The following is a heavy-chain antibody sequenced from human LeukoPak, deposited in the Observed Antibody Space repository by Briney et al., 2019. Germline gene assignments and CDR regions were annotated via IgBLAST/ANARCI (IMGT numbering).Heavy chain of an antibody. V-gene: IGHV3-48*03. Sequence: PGGSLRLSCAASGFTFSSYEMNWVRQAPGKGLEWVSYISSSGSTIYYADSVKGRFTISRDNAKNSLYLQMNSLRAEDTAVYYCARAGVVGDYIDWFDPWGQGTLVTVSS. CDR2: ISSSGSTI. CDR1: GFTFSSYE. J-gene: IGHJ5*02. CDR3: ARAGVVGDYIDWFDP. D-gene: IGHD4-17*01.